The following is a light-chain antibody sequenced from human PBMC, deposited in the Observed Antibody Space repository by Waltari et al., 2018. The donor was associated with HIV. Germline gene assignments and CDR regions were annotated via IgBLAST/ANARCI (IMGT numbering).Light chain of an antibody. J-gene: IGLJ2*01. V-gene: IGLV2-8*01. Sequence: QSALTQPPSPSGSPGPSVTTSCTAPNSDTGGYNHVSWLQQHPGKAPKLVISEVTKRPSGVPGRFSGSKSGTTASLTVSGLQAEDEADYYCSSYANKNGFYVVFGGGTRLTVL. CDR3: SSYANKNGFYVV. CDR2: EVT. CDR1: NSDTGGYNH.